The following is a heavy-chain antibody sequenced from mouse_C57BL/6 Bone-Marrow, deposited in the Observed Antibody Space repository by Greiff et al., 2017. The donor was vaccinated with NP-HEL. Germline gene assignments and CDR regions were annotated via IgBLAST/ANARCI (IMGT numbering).Heavy chain of an antibody. CDR1: GYSITSGYY. V-gene: IGHV3-6*01. D-gene: IGHD6-2*01. CDR2: ISYDGSN. CDR3: ARDLFEGPFDY. J-gene: IGHJ2*01. Sequence: EVQLVESGPGLVKPSQSLSLTCSVTGYSITSGYYWNWIRQFPGNKLEWMGYISYDGSNNYNPSLKNRISITRDTSKNQFFLKLNSVTTEDTATYYCARDLFEGPFDYWGQGTTLTVSS.